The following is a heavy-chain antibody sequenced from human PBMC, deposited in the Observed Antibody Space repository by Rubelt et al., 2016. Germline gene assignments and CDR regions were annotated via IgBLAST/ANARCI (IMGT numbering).Heavy chain of an antibody. CDR2: ISYNGKNE. CDR3: ARGHYDSSLFDY. D-gene: IGHD3-22*01. J-gene: IGHJ4*02. Sequence: QVQLVESGGGVVQPGRSLRLSCAASRFAFSTYAMHWVRQAPGKGLEWVAGISYNGKNEYYTDSVKGRFSISRDNSRNTLYLQLNSLRGYDTAIYYCARGHYDSSLFDYCGQGTLVTVSS. V-gene: IGHV3-30*04. CDR1: RFAFSTYA.